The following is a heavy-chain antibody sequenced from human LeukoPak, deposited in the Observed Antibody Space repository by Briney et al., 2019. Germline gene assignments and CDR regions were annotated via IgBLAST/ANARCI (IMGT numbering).Heavy chain of an antibody. J-gene: IGHJ3*02. D-gene: IGHD2-21*02. Sequence: SETLSLTCTVSGGSIRSYYWSRIRQPPGKGLEWIGYIYYSGSTKYNPSLESRVTISVDTSKNQFSLKLSSVTAADTAVYYCAGAYCGGDCYSGRAFDIWGQGTMVTVSS. V-gene: IGHV4-59*12. CDR3: AGAYCGGDCYSGRAFDI. CDR1: GGSIRSYY. CDR2: IYYSGST.